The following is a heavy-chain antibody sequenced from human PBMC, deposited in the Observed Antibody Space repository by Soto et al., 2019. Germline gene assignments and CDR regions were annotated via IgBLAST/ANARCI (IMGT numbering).Heavy chain of an antibody. V-gene: IGHV4-59*01. CDR2: IYYSGST. CDR1: GGSISSYY. Sequence: TSETLSLTCTVSGGSISSYYWSWIRQPPGKGLEWIGYIYYSGSTNYNPSLKSRVTISVDTSKNQFSLKLSSVTAADTAVYYCARDDSSGWYGYFDYWGQGTLVTVSS. J-gene: IGHJ4*02. D-gene: IGHD6-19*01. CDR3: ARDDSSGWYGYFDY.